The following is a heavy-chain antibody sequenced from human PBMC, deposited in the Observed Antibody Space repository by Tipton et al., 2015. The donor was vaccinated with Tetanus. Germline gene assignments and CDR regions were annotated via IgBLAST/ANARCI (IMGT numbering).Heavy chain of an antibody. CDR3: ARDMDY. CDR1: GFTLSRYT. CDR2: ISSSSRYI. V-gene: IGHV3-21*01. J-gene: IGHJ4*02. Sequence: VQLVQSGGGLVKPGGSLRLSCAASGFTLSRYTLNWVRQAPGKGLEWVSSISSSSRYIYYADSVKGRSTISRDNAKNSLYLQMISLRVEDTAVYYCARDMDYWGQGTLVTVSS.